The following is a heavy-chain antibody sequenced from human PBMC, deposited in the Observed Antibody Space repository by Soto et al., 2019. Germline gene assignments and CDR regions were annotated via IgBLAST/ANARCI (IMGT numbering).Heavy chain of an antibody. CDR2: ISYDGTNK. J-gene: IGHJ4*02. D-gene: IGHD6-13*01. CDR1: GFTFSSYA. CDR3: ARAVSSSWGFDY. V-gene: IGHV3-30-3*01. Sequence: QEQLVESGGGVVQPGRSLRLSCVASGFTFSSYAMHWVRQAPGKGLEWVAAISYDGTNKYYADSVKGRFTISRDNSKNTLYLQMSSLRTEDTSVYYCARAVSSSWGFDYWGQVTLVTVSS.